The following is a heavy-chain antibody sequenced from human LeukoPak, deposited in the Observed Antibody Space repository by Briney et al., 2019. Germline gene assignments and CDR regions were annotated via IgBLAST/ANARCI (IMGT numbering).Heavy chain of an antibody. CDR1: GYTFTSYA. V-gene: IGHV1-3*01. J-gene: IGHJ5*02. CDR3: AGEYSSGWYGGQGWFDP. D-gene: IGHD6-19*01. Sequence: ASVKVSCKASGYTFTSYAMHWVRQAPGQRLEWMGWINAGNGNTKYSQKFQGRVTITRDTSASTAYMELSSLRSEDTAVYYCAGEYSSGWYGGQGWFDPWGQGTLVTVSS. CDR2: INAGNGNT.